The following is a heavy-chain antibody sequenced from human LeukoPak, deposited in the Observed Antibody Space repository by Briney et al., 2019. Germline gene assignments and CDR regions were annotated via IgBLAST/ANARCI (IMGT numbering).Heavy chain of an antibody. CDR2: IFHTGIT. V-gene: IGHV4-59*02. CDR3: ARDLFPINWFES. J-gene: IGHJ5*01. CDR1: GGSVTKYY. D-gene: IGHD2-2*02. Sequence: SETLSLTCTVSGGSVTKYYWHWIRQAPGEGLEWIGFIFHTGITNYNPSLKSRVTISVDTSKNQFSLKRNSVTAADTAVYFCARDLFPINWFESWGQGTLVTVSS.